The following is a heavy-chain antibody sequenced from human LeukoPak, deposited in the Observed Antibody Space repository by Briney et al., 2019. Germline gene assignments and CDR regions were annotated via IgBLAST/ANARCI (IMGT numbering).Heavy chain of an antibody. J-gene: IGHJ4*02. D-gene: IGHD6-19*01. CDR1: GGTFSSYA. CDR3: ASSRGYSSGWSRGYFDY. Sequence: GSSVKVSCKASGGTFSSYAISWVRRAPGQGLEWMGGIIPIFGTANYAQKFQGRVTITADKSTSTAYMELSSLRSEDTAVYYCASSRGYSSGWSRGYFDYWGQGTLVTVSS. V-gene: IGHV1-69*06. CDR2: IIPIFGTA.